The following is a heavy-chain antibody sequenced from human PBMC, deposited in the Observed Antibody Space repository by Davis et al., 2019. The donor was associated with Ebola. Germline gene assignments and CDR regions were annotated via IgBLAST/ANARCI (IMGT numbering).Heavy chain of an antibody. J-gene: IGHJ3*02. D-gene: IGHD6-13*01. V-gene: IGHV3-23*01. CDR1: GFTFSSYA. CDR3: AIKIAAAGSGAFDI. Sequence: GESLKISCAASGFTFSSYAMSWVRQAPGKGLEWVSAISGSGGSTYYADSVKGRFTISRDNSKNTLYLQMNSLRAEDTAVYYCAIKIAAAGSGAFDIWGQGTMVTVSS. CDR2: ISGSGGST.